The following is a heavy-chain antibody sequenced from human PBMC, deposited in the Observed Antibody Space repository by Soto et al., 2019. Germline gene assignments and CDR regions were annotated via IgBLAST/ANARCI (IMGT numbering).Heavy chain of an antibody. V-gene: IGHV3-48*01. CDR2: ISSSSSTI. D-gene: IGHD6-19*01. CDR1: GFTFSSYS. J-gene: IGHJ3*02. CDR3: ARDQGQWLVPDAFDI. Sequence: GGSLRLSCAASGFTFSSYSMNWVRQAPGKGLEWVSYISSSSSTIYYADSVKGRFTISRDNAKNSLYLQMNSLRAEDTAVYYCARDQGQWLVPDAFDIWGQGTMVTVSS.